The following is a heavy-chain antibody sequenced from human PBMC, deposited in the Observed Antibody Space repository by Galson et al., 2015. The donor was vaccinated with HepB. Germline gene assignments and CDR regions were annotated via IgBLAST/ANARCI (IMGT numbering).Heavy chain of an antibody. CDR3: TTGPFYGQDGFDI. Sequence: SLRLSCAASGFTFSNAWMNWVRQAPGKGLEWVGRIKSKTDGGTTDYAAPVKGRFTISRDDSKNTQYLQMNGLKTEDTAVYYCTTGPFYGQDGFDIWGQGTMVTVSS. CDR1: GFTFSNAW. J-gene: IGHJ3*02. CDR2: IKSKTDGGTT. V-gene: IGHV3-15*07. D-gene: IGHD3-16*01.